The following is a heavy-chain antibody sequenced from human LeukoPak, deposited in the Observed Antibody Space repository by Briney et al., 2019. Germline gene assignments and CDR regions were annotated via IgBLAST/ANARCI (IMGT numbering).Heavy chain of an antibody. J-gene: IGHJ4*02. Sequence: ASVKVSCKASGYTFTNYGINWVRQAPGQGLEWMGWISPYNDNTNYAQKLQGRVTVTTDTSTSTAYMELRSLTSDDTAVYYCARDPTGFSSGWDVFDSWGQGTLVTVSS. V-gene: IGHV1-18*01. CDR3: ARDPTGFSSGWDVFDS. D-gene: IGHD6-19*01. CDR1: GYTFTNYG. CDR2: ISPYNDNT.